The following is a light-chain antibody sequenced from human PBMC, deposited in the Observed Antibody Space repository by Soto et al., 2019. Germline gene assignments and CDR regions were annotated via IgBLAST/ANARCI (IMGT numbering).Light chain of an antibody. V-gene: IGLV3-21*02. CDR1: NIGSKS. CDR3: QVWDGSSDHEEWV. CDR2: DDS. J-gene: IGLJ3*02. Sequence: SYELTQPPSLSLAPGQTATITCGGNNIGSKSVHWYQHKPGQAPVLVVYDDSDRPSGIPERFSGSNSGNTAAPTISRVEAGDEADYYCQVWDGSSDHEEWVFGGGTKVTVL.